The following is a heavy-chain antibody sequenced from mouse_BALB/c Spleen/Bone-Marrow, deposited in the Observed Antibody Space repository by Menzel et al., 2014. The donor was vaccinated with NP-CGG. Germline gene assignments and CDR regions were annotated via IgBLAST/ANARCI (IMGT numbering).Heavy chain of an antibody. CDR3: ARPLTGAYFDY. Sequence: DVMLVESGGGLVKPGGSLKLSCAASGFAFSSYDMSWVRQTPEKRLEWVATISSGGSYTYYPDSVKGRFTISRDNARNTLYLQTSSLRSEDTALYYCARPLTGAYFDYWGQGTTLTVSS. CDR2: ISSGGSYT. V-gene: IGHV5-9*02. CDR1: GFAFSSYD. J-gene: IGHJ2*01. D-gene: IGHD4-1*01.